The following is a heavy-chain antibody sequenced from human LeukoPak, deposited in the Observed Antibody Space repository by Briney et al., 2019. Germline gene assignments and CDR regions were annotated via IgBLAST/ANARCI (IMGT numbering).Heavy chain of an antibody. CDR1: GGSISSYY. CDR2: IYYSGST. Sequence: SETLSLTCTVSGGSISSYYWSWIRQPPGKGLEWIGYIYYSGSTNYNPSLKSRVTISVDTSKNQFSLKLSSVTAADTAVYYCVSDSGYDRPFDYWGQGTLVTVSS. V-gene: IGHV4-59*08. D-gene: IGHD5-12*01. J-gene: IGHJ4*02. CDR3: VSDSGYDRPFDY.